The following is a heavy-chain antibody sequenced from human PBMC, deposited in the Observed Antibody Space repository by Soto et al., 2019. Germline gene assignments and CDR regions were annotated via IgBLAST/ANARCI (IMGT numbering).Heavy chain of an antibody. CDR2: FRTGGDDGTT. CDR3: AKKVNTGPGSQYFDY. V-gene: IGHV3-23*01. Sequence: GGSLRLSCAASGFTFSSYSMSWVRQAPGKGLEWVSGFRTGGDDGTTYYADSVKGRFTISRDNSKNTLFLQMNSPRVEDTAIYYCAKKVNTGPGSQYFDYWGQGTLVTVSS. J-gene: IGHJ4*02. CDR1: GFTFSSYS. D-gene: IGHD3-10*01.